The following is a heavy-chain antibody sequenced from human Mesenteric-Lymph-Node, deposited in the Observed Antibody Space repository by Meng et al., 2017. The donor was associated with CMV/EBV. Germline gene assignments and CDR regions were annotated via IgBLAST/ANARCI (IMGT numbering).Heavy chain of an antibody. CDR3: AREREAFDI. CDR2: IRSKAYGGTT. V-gene: IGHV3-49*04. J-gene: IGHJ3*02. Sequence: GESLKISCAASGFNFGDYAMSWVRQAPGKGLEWVGFIRSKAYGGTTEFAASVKGRFTISRDDSQSIEYLQMNSLKSDDTAVYYCAREREAFDIWGQGTRVTVSS. CDR1: GFNFGDYA.